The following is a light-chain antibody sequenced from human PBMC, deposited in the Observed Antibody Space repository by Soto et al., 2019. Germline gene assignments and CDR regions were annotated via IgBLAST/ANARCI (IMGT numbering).Light chain of an antibody. CDR2: KAS. Sequence: EILMTQSPSTLSGSPGERATISCRASQTVSSGLVWYQQKAGKAPKLLIYKASTIESGIPSRFSGSGSGTEFTLTISSLQSDDSATYDCQHYNSYSETFGGGTKVDIK. CDR3: QHYNSYSET. J-gene: IGKJ4*01. V-gene: IGKV1-5*03. CDR1: QTVSSG.